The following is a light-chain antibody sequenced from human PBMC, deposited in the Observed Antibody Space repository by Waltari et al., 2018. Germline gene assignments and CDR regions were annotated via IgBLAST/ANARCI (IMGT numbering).Light chain of an antibody. J-gene: IGLJ3*02. Sequence: QSVLTQPPSASGPPGQRVTISCSGISSNLGKNYVFWYQQLPGKAPKLLIYRNDQRPSGVPDRFSASKSVTSASLAIGGLRSEDEAIYHCAAWDNSLGRWVFGEGTKLTVL. CDR2: RND. CDR1: SSNLGKNY. CDR3: AAWDNSLGRWV. V-gene: IGLV1-47*01.